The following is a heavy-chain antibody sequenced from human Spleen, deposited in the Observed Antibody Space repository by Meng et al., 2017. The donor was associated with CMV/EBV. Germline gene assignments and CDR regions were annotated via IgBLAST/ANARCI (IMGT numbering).Heavy chain of an antibody. CDR3: ARAVLSYYGSGSYFDY. D-gene: IGHD3-10*01. CDR1: GYTFTDYY. J-gene: IGHJ4*02. V-gene: IGHV1-2*02. CDR2: INTHSGDT. Sequence: ASVKVSCKAFGYTFTDYYIHWVRQAPGQGLDWMGWINTHSGDTKYAQKFQGRVTMTRDTSIGTAYMELSRLRSDDTAVYYCARAVLSYYGSGSYFDYWGQGTLVTVSS.